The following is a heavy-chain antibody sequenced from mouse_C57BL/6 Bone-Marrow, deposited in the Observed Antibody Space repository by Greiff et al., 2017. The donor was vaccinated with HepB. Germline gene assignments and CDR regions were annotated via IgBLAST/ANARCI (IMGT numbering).Heavy chain of an antibody. CDR3: ARGDYYGSSLDY. J-gene: IGHJ2*01. V-gene: IGHV1-54*01. CDR1: GYAFTNYL. D-gene: IGHD1-1*01. Sequence: VPLKQSGSELVRPGTSVKVSCKASGYAFTNYLIEWVKQRPRQGLEWIGVINPGSGGTNYNEKFKGKATLTADKSSSTAYMQLSSLTSEDSAVYFCARGDYYGSSLDYWGQGTTLTVSS. CDR2: INPGSGGT.